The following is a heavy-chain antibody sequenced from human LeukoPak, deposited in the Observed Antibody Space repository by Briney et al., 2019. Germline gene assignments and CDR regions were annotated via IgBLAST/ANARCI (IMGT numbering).Heavy chain of an antibody. D-gene: IGHD3-3*01. CDR2: ISAYNGNT. CDR3: ARAYYDFWSGYYTRSFDY. V-gene: IGHV1-18*01. Sequence: ASVKVSCKASGYTFTSYGISWVRQAPGQGLEWMGWISAYNGNTNYAQKLQGRVTMTTDTSTSTAYTELRSLRSDDTAVYYCARAYYDFWSGYYTRSFDYWGQGTLVTVSS. CDR1: GYTFTSYG. J-gene: IGHJ4*02.